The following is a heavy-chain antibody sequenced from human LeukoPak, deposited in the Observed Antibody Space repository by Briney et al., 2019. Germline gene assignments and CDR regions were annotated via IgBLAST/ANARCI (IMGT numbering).Heavy chain of an antibody. CDR2: IWFDGSQK. V-gene: IGHV3-33*01. J-gene: IGHJ6*02. Sequence: GGSLRLSCAASGFTFIKYGMHWVRQAPGKGLEWVAVIWFDGSQKYYADSVKGRFTISRDNSKNTLYLQMNSLRAEDTAVYYCARDRGAAYYDILTGYYYYYGMDVWGQGTTVTVSS. CDR3: ARDRGAAYYDILTGYYYYYGMDV. CDR1: GFTFIKYG. D-gene: IGHD3-9*01.